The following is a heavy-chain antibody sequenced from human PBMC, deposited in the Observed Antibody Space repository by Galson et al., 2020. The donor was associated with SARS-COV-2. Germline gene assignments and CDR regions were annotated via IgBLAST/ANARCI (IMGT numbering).Heavy chain of an antibody. J-gene: IGHJ6*02. D-gene: IGHD6-13*01. V-gene: IGHV3-23*01. Sequence: GESLKISCAASGFTFSSYAMSWVRQAPGKGLEWVSAISGSGGSTYYADSVKGRFTISRDNSKNTLYLQMNSLRAEDTAVYYCAKDHSSSWYHYYGMDVWGQGTTVTVSS. CDR2: ISGSGGST. CDR1: GFTFSSYA. CDR3: AKDHSSSWYHYYGMDV.